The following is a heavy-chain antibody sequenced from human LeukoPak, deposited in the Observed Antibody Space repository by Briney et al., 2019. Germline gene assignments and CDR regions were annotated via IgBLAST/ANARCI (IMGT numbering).Heavy chain of an antibody. V-gene: IGHV1-8*01. J-gene: IGHJ5*02. D-gene: IGHD1-14*01. CDR2: VHPNSGST. Sequence: GASVKVSCKTSGYPFTTYEINWVRQAAGQGLEWMGWVHPNSGSTAYAQKFQGRVTMTRDTSISTAYMELSGLRSDDTAVYLCARGPRNDPWGQGTLVTVSS. CDR1: GYPFTTYE. CDR3: ARGPRNDP.